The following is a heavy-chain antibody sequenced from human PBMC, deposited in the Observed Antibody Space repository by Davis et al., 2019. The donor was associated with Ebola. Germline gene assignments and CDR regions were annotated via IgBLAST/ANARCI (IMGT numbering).Heavy chain of an antibody. D-gene: IGHD3-22*01. J-gene: IGHJ4*02. Sequence: PGGSLRLSCAASGFTFSSYWMSWVRQAPGKGLEWVANIKQDGSEKYYVDSVKGRFTISRDNAKNSLYLQMNSLRAEDTAVYYCARASSGYYSNYFDYWGQGTLVTVSS. CDR2: IKQDGSEK. V-gene: IGHV3-7*01. CDR1: GFTFSSYW. CDR3: ARASSGYYSNYFDY.